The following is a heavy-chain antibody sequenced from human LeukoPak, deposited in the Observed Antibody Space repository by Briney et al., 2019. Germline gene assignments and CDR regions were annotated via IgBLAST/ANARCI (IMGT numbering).Heavy chain of an antibody. CDR2: ISSRGSSI. J-gene: IGHJ4*02. CDR3: ARDRFDSSDYHSF. V-gene: IGHV3-48*03. CDR1: GFTFSSYD. Sequence: PGGSLRLSCAASGFTFSSYDMHWVRQAPGKGLELVSYISSRGSSIYYADSVKGRFTISRDNAKNSVYLQMNSLRAEDTAVYYCARDRFDSSDYHSFWGQGVLVTVSS. D-gene: IGHD3-22*01.